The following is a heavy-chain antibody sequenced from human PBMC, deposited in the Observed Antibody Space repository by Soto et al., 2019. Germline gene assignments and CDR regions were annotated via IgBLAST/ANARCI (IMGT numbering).Heavy chain of an antibody. Sequence: SETLSLTCTVSGGSISSYYWSWIRQPPGKGLELIGYIYYSGSADYNPSLKSRVTISVDTSKNQFSLKLSSVTAADTAVYYCARAYSYGYGLYFDYWGQGTLVTVSS. J-gene: IGHJ4*02. CDR1: GGSISSYY. V-gene: IGHV4-59*08. CDR2: IYYSGSA. D-gene: IGHD5-18*01. CDR3: ARAYSYGYGLYFDY.